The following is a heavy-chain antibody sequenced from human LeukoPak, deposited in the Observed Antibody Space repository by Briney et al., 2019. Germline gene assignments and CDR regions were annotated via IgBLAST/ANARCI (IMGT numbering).Heavy chain of an antibody. CDR2: ISGSSSNT. D-gene: IGHD3-16*01. Sequence: GASVKVSCKAYGYTFMSHGISWVRQAPGQGLEWMGWISGSSSNTNYAQRLQGRVTMTTDTSTTTAYMELRSLRSDDTAVYYCARATGTWGHDDFDIWGQGTMVTVSS. CDR3: ARATGTWGHDDFDI. V-gene: IGHV1-18*01. CDR1: GYTFMSHG. J-gene: IGHJ3*02.